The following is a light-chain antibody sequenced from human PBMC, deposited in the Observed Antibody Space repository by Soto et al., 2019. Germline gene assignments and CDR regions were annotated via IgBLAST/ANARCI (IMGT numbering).Light chain of an antibody. J-gene: IGLJ1*01. V-gene: IGLV2-8*01. CDR3: MSYAGGNRFV. CDR1: INNVGCYNY. CDR2: QVT. Sequence: QSALTQPPSASGSPGQSVTISCAGTINNVGCYNYVSWYQQHPGKVPQLMIYQVTKRPSGVPDRFSASKSDTTSSLTISGLQAEDEGDYYCMSYAGGNRFVFGTGTKLTVL.